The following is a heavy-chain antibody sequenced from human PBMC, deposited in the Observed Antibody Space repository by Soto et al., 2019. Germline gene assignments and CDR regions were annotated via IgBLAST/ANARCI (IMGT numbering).Heavy chain of an antibody. CDR3: ARGGGGCRAGLAY. V-gene: IGHV3-72*01. Sequence: GGSLRLSCATSGFTFNEFYIDWVRQAPGKGLEWVDRTRNKRNAHTIEYAASVTGRFTISRDDSQNSVFLKMNSLRSEDTALFYCARGGGGCRAGLAYWGQGTMVTVSS. J-gene: IGHJ4*02. D-gene: IGHD5-12*01. CDR2: TRNKRNAHTI. CDR1: GFTFNEFY.